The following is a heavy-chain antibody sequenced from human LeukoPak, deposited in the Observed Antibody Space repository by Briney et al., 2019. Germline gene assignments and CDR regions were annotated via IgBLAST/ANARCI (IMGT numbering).Heavy chain of an antibody. D-gene: IGHD6-13*01. CDR2: ISGSGTGT. V-gene: IGHV3-23*01. CDR3: AKDLGSSWYWSCFDY. J-gene: IGHJ4*02. Sequence: PGGSLRLSCVASGFTFSSYAMSWVRQAPGKGLEWVSAISGSGTGTYYADSVKGRFTISRDNSKNTVCLQMNSLRAEDTAVYYCAKDLGSSWYWSCFDYWGQGTLVTVSS. CDR1: GFTFSSYA.